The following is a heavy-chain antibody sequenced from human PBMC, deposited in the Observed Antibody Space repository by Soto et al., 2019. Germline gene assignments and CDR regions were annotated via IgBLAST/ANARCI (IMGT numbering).Heavy chain of an antibody. CDR3: ARLVTHRNNYYYYGMDV. Sequence: PSETLSLTCAVYGGSFSGYYWSWIRQPPGKGLEWIGEINHSGSTNYNPSLKSRVTISVDTSKNQFSLKLSSVTAADTAVYYCARLVTHRNNYYYYGMDVWGQGTTVT. D-gene: IGHD3-9*01. CDR1: GGSFSGYY. CDR2: INHSGST. J-gene: IGHJ6*02. V-gene: IGHV4-34*01.